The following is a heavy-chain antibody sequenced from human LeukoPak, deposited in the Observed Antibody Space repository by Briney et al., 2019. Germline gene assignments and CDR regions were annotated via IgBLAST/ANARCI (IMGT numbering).Heavy chain of an antibody. V-gene: IGHV4-59*01. CDR3: AREQGAYYYGSGSYYKGAFDI. Sequence: PSETLSLTCTVSGGSISSYYWSWIRQPPGKGLEWIGYIYYSGSTNYNPSLKSRVTISVDTSKSQFSLKLSSVTAADTAVYYCAREQGAYYYGSGSYYKGAFDIWGQGTMVTVSS. CDR2: IYYSGST. D-gene: IGHD3-10*01. J-gene: IGHJ3*02. CDR1: GGSISSYY.